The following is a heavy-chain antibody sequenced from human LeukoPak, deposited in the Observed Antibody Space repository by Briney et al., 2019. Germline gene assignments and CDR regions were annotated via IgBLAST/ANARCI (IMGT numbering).Heavy chain of an antibody. Sequence: GGSLRLSCAASGFILNNYGVHWVRQAPGKGLEWVAVISYDGRYTYYADSVKGRFTISRDHSENMVYLQMDSLRAEDTAMYYCARDRSSRVYYFDYWGQGTLVTVSS. D-gene: IGHD6-13*01. V-gene: IGHV3-30*03. J-gene: IGHJ4*02. CDR1: GFILNNYG. CDR2: ISYDGRYT. CDR3: ARDRSSRVYYFDY.